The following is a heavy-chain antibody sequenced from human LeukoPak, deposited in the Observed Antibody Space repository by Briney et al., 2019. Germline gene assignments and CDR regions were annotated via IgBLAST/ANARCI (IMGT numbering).Heavy chain of an antibody. CDR1: GGSISSGSYY. D-gene: IGHD4-11*01. CDR3: ARSATRYSSKYYYGMDV. V-gene: IGHV4-61*02. J-gene: IGHJ6*02. Sequence: SQTLSLTCTVSGGSISSGSYYRSWVRQPAGTGLEWLGRIYTSGSTNYNPSLKSRVTISVDTSKNQFSLKLSSVTAADTAVYYCARSATRYSSKYYYGMDVWGQGTTVTVSS. CDR2: IYTSGST.